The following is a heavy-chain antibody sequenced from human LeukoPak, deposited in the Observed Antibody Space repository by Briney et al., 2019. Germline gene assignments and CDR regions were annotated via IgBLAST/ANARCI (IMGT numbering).Heavy chain of an antibody. CDR1: GYTFTGYY. D-gene: IGHD1-1*01. V-gene: IGHV1-2*02. J-gene: IGHJ4*02. CDR2: INPNSGGT. Sequence: ASVRVSCTASGYTFTGYYMHWVRQAPGQGLEWMGWINPNSGGTNYAQKFQGRVTITRDTSISTAYMELSRLRSDDTAVYYCARAVFGWNDGEYYFDYWGQGTLVTVSS. CDR3: ARAVFGWNDGEYYFDY.